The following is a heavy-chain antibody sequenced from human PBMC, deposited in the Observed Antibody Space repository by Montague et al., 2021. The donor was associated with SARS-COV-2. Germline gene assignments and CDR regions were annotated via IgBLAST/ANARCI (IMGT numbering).Heavy chain of an antibody. CDR1: GGSISSSSYY. J-gene: IGHJ4*02. V-gene: IGHV4-39*01. CDR2: IYYSGST. CDR3: ATITLGYCTNGVCQPPDY. Sequence: SETLSLTCTVSGGSISSSSYYWGWIRQPPGKGLEWIGNIYYSGSTYHNPSLKSRVTISVDTSKNQFSLKLSSVTAADTAVYYCATITLGYCTNGVCQPPDYWGQGTLVTVSS. D-gene: IGHD2-8*01.